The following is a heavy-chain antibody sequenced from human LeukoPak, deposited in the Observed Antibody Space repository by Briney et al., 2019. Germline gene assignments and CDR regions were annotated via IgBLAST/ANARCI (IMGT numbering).Heavy chain of an antibody. V-gene: IGHV3-23*01. CDR2: ISGSGAST. Sequence: GGSLRLSCAASGFTFSSYAVGWVRQAPGKGLEWVPTISGSGASTHYADSVKGRFTISRDNSKNTLFLQMDSLTAEDTATYYCAKTYSGSYAAMDYWGQGTLVTVSS. D-gene: IGHD1-26*01. CDR3: AKTYSGSYAAMDY. CDR1: GFTFSSYA. J-gene: IGHJ4*02.